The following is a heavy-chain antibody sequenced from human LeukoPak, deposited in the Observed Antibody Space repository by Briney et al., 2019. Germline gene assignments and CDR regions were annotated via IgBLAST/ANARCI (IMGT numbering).Heavy chain of an antibody. V-gene: IGHV4-34*01. J-gene: IGHJ4*02. CDR1: GGSFSDYY. CDR2: INHSEST. D-gene: IGHD6-25*01. Sequence: NPSETLSLTCAVYGGSFSDYYWSWIRQPPGKGLEWIGEINHSESTNYNPSLKSRVTVSVDTSKNQFSLRLSSVTAADTAVYYCARIIAAATTAAGTFDHWGQGTLVTVSS. CDR3: ARIIAAATTAAGTFDH.